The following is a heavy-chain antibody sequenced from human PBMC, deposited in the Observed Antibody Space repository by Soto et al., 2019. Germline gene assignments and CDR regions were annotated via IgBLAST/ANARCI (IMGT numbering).Heavy chain of an antibody. Sequence: ASVKVSCKVSGYTLTELSIHWVRQAPGKGLEWMGGFDPEDGETIYAQKFQGRVTMTEDTSTDTAYMDLSSLRSEDTAVYYCASPLPVEPGNYYFYGVDGWGQGTTVTVAS. D-gene: IGHD1-1*01. CDR3: ASPLPVEPGNYYFYGVDG. J-gene: IGHJ6*02. V-gene: IGHV1-24*01. CDR1: GYTLTELS. CDR2: FDPEDGET.